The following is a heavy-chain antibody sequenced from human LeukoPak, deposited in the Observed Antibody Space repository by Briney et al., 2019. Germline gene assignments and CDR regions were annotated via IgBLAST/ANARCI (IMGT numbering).Heavy chain of an antibody. CDR1: GYTFTGYY. CDR3: ARDPSTRYYTDY. V-gene: IGHV1-2*02. D-gene: IGHD2-2*01. Sequence: ASVKVSCKAFGYTFTGYYLHWVRQAPGQGLEWMGWIDPNSGGTNYAQTFQGRVTITRDTSISTAYMELSRLRSDDTAVYYCARDPSTRYYTDYWGQGTLVTVSS. CDR2: IDPNSGGT. J-gene: IGHJ4*02.